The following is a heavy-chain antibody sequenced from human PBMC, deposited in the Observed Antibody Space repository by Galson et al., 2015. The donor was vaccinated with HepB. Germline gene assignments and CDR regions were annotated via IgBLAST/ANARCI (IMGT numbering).Heavy chain of an antibody. CDR1: GYTFTSYG. D-gene: IGHD6-13*01. J-gene: IGHJ5*02. CDR2: ISAYNGNT. V-gene: IGHV1-18*01. Sequence: SVKVSCKASGYTFTSYGISWVRQAPGQGLEWMGWISAYNGNTNYAQKLQGRVTMTTDTSTSTAYMELRSLRSDDTAVYYCARYSSSWYKFWNWFDPWGQGTLVTVSS. CDR3: ARYSSSWYKFWNWFDP.